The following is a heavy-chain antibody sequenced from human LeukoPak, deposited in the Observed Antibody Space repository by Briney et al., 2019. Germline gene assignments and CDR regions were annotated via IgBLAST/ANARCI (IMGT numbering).Heavy chain of an antibody. V-gene: IGHV1-18*01. CDR1: GYTFTSYG. CDR3: ARDRELRFLEWLLRFDP. J-gene: IGHJ5*02. CDR2: ISAYNGNT. D-gene: IGHD3-3*01. Sequence: ASVKVSCKASGYTFTSYGISWVRQAPGQGLEWMGWISAYNGNTNYAQKLQGRVTMTTDTSTSTAYMELRSLRSDDTAVYYCARDRELRFLEWLLRFDPWGQGTLVTVSS.